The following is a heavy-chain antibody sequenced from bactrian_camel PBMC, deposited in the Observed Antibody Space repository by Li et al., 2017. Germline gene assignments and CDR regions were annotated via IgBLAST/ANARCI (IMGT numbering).Heavy chain of an antibody. Sequence: LVESGGGSVQAGGSLKLSCVASEDISTFFVGWFRQVPGKGREGIAYIYSSGDSTYYADSVKGRFTISQDNAKNTVFLQMNSLKPEDTATYYCAAIADPSSRWTCPKRAEAEFGYWGQGTQVTVS. CDR2: IYSSGDST. CDR3: AAIADPSSRWTCPKRAEAEFGY. V-gene: IGHV3S40*01. D-gene: IGHD6*01. J-gene: IGHJ6*01. CDR1: EDISTFF.